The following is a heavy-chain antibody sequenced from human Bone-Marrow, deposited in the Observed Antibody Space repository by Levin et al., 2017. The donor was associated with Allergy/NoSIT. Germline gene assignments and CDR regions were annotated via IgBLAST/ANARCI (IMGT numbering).Heavy chain of an antibody. CDR1: VFTFSAYG. CDR2: ISYDGTNR. J-gene: IGHJ4*02. V-gene: IGHV3-30*18. D-gene: IGHD3-22*01. CDR3: AKDFDTSGTAPDY. Sequence: GGSLRLSCAASVFTFSAYGMHWVRQAPGKGLEWLTSISYDGTNRYYADSVRGRITISRDNSKNTLSLQMARLRAEDTAVYYCAKDFDTSGTAPDYWGQGALVTVSS.